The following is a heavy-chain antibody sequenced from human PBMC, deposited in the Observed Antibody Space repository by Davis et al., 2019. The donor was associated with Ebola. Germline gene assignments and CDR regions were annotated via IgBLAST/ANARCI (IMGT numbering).Heavy chain of an antibody. J-gene: IGHJ4*02. CDR3: AREDYYGSGSSDY. V-gene: IGHV4-39*07. CDR1: GGSIISSSYY. CDR2: IYHSGTR. D-gene: IGHD3-10*01. Sequence: MPSETLSLTCTVSGGSIISSSYYWGWIRQPPGKGLVWIGSIYHSGTRYYNPSLNSRVTISVDTSKNQFSLKLTSVTAADTAVYFCAREDYYGSGSSDYWGQGTLVTVSS.